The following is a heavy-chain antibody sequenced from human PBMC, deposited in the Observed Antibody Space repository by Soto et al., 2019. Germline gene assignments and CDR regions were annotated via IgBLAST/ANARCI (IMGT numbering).Heavy chain of an antibody. V-gene: IGHV3-7*05. J-gene: IGHJ4*02. Sequence: EVQLVESGGGLVQPGGSLRLSCAASGFTFSDYWMSWVRQAPGKGLECVANIKRDGSEKYYVDPVKGRFTISRDNAKKSLYLQLNSLRAEDPAIYYCATSMGRAGNEYWGPGTRVIVSS. D-gene: IGHD3-10*01. CDR1: GFTFSDYW. CDR2: IKRDGSEK. CDR3: ATSMGRAGNEY.